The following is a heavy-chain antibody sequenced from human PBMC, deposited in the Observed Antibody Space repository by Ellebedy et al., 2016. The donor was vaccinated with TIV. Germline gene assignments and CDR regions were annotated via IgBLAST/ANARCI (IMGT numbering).Heavy chain of an antibody. CDR3: AHIEGDYSNFC. CDR1: EFTFSTYA. Sequence: GESLKISCVASEFTFSTYAMSWVRQAPGKGLEWVSVITGSGAHTYYADSVKGRFTISRDNSKNTLHLQMNSLRADDTAVYYCAHIEGDYSNFCWGQGTLVTVSS. V-gene: IGHV3-23*01. J-gene: IGHJ4*02. D-gene: IGHD4-11*01. CDR2: ITGSGAHT.